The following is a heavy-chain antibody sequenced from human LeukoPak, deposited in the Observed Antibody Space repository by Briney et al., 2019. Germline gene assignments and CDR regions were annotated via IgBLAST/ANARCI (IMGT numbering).Heavy chain of an antibody. CDR1: GYTFTSYD. V-gene: IGHV1-8*03. Sequence: VASVKVSCKASGYTFTSYDINWVRQATGQGLEWMGWMNPNSGNTGYAQKFQGRVTITRNTSISTAYMELSSLRSEDTAVYYCARGRGYSSEYYFDYWGQGTLVTVSS. J-gene: IGHJ4*01. CDR3: ARGRGYSSEYYFDY. D-gene: IGHD6-6*01. CDR2: MNPNSGNT.